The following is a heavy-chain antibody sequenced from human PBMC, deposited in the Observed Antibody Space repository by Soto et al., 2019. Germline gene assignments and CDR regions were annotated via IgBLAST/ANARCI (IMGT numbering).Heavy chain of an antibody. Sequence: PSVTMSLTCAVYGGSFSGYYWSWIRQPPGKGLEWIGEINHSGSTNYNPSLKSRVTISVDTSKNQFSLKLSSVTAADTAVYYCARGHRYCSDPWGQGTQVTVSS. D-gene: IGHD2-15*01. CDR3: ARGHRYCSDP. J-gene: IGHJ5*02. V-gene: IGHV4-34*01. CDR1: GGSFSGYY. CDR2: INHSGST.